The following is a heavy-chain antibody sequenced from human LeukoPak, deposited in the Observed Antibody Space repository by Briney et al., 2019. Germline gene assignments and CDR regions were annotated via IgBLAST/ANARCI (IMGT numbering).Heavy chain of an antibody. Sequence: SETLSLTCTVSGGSISSSSYYWGWIRQPPGKGLEWIGSIYYSGSTYYNPALKSRVTISVDTSKNQFSLKLSSVTAADTAVYYCARSPGCYENGCYYYMDVWGKGTTVTVSS. V-gene: IGHV4-39*07. J-gene: IGHJ6*03. CDR1: GGSISSSSYY. D-gene: IGHD2-2*01. CDR3: ARSPGCYENGCYYYMDV. CDR2: IYYSGST.